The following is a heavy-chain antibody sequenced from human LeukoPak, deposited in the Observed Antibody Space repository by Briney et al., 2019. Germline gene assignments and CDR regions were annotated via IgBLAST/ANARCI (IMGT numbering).Heavy chain of an antibody. Sequence: GGSLRLSCAASGFTFSSYSMNWVRQAPGKGLEWVSSISSSSSYIYYADSVKGRFTISRDNAKNSLYLQMNSLRAEDTAVYYCARGMGDYGDYWDLDYWGQGTLVTVSS. CDR2: ISSSSSYI. D-gene: IGHD4-17*01. J-gene: IGHJ4*02. CDR1: GFTFSSYS. V-gene: IGHV3-21*01. CDR3: ARGMGDYGDYWDLDY.